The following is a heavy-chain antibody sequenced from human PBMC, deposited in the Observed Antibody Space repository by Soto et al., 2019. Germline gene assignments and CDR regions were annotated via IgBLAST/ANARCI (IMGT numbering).Heavy chain of an antibody. D-gene: IGHD2-2*01. CDR3: ARDPSTSCYGPHCYYYYMDV. V-gene: IGHV3-64*01. CDR2: ISSNGGST. CDR1: GFTFSSYA. J-gene: IGHJ6*03. Sequence: GGSLRLSCAASGFTFSSYAMHWVRQAPGKGLEYVSAISSNGGSTYYANSVKGRFTISRDNSKNTLYLQMGSLRAEDMAVYYCARDPSTSCYGPHCYYYYMDVWGKGTTVTVSS.